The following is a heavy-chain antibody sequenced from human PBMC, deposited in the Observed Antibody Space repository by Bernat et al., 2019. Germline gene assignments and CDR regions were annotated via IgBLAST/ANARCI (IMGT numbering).Heavy chain of an antibody. D-gene: IGHD3-16*01. CDR2: ISGSGGST. V-gene: IGHV3-23*01. CDR3: SEGRVWGEYRLNDAFDI. Sequence: EVQLLESGGGLVQPGGSLRLSCAASGFTFSSYAMSWVRQAPGKGLEWVSAISGSGGSTYYADSVKGRFTISRDNSKNTLYLQMNSLRAEDTAVYYWSEGRVWGEYRLNDAFDIWGQGTMVTVSS. CDR1: GFTFSSYA. J-gene: IGHJ3*02.